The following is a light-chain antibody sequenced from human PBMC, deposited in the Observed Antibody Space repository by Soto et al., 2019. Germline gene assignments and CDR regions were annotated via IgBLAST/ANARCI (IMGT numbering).Light chain of an antibody. CDR1: QSISSW. J-gene: IGKJ2*01. Sequence: DIQMTQSPSTLSASVGDRVTITCRASQSISSWLAWYQQKPGKAPKLLIYKASSLESGVPSRFSGSGSGTEFTLTISRLQPDDFATYYCQQYNPYTFGQGTKLEIK. CDR3: QQYNPYT. V-gene: IGKV1-5*03. CDR2: KAS.